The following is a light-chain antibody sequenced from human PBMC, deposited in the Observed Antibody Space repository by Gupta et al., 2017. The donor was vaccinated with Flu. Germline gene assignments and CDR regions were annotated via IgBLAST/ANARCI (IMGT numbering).Light chain of an antibody. CDR1: SGDVGNYTR. J-gene: IGLJ1*01. Sequence: QSALTHPHSVSGSPGQSVTISCTGTSGDVGNYTRVSWYQQSPGTAPKLMIYEVSNRPSGVPDRFSGSKSGNTASLTISGLQAEDEADFYCSSYTTSSTYVFGTGTKVTVL. CDR2: EVS. V-gene: IGLV2-18*02. CDR3: SSYTTSSTYV.